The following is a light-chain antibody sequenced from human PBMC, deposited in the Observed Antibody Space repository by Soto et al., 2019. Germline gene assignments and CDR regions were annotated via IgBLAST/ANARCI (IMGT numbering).Light chain of an antibody. CDR2: EVN. Sequence: QSVLTQPPSASGSPGQSVTISCTGTSTDVGDYKYVFWYQQHPGKAPKLLIYEVNKRPSGVPDRFSGSKSGNTASLTVSGLHAEDEADYYCSSLAGGTLVFGGGTKLTVL. J-gene: IGLJ2*01. V-gene: IGLV2-8*01. CDR1: STDVGDYKY. CDR3: SSLAGGTLV.